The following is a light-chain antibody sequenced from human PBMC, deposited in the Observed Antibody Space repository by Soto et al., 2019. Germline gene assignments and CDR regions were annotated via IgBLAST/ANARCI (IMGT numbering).Light chain of an antibody. CDR3: QQYDNLPLT. V-gene: IGKV1-33*01. J-gene: IGKJ4*01. CDR2: DAS. Sequence: DIQMTQSPSSLSASVGDRFTITCQASQGIRNYLNWYQQKPGNAPKLLIYDASNLETGVPSRFSGGGSATYFTFTISSLQPEDIATYYCQQYDNLPLTFGGGTKVGIK. CDR1: QGIRNY.